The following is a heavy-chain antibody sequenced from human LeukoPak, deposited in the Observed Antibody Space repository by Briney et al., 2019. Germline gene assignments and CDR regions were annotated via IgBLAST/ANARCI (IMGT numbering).Heavy chain of an antibody. CDR3: ARPYDSSGYYASGIDY. D-gene: IGHD3-22*01. CDR2: IYPGDSDT. CDR1: GYSFTSYW. V-gene: IGHV5-51*01. Sequence: GEPLQISCKGSGYSFTSYWIGWVRQMPGKGLEWMGIIYPGDSDTRYSPSFQGQVTISADKSISTAYLQWSSLKASDTAMYYCARPYDSSGYYASGIDYWGQGTLVTASS. J-gene: IGHJ4*02.